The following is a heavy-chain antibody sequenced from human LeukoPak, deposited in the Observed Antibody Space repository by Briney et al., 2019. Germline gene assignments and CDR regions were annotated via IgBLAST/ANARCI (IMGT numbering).Heavy chain of an antibody. Sequence: ASVKVSCKASGGTFSSYAISWVRQAPGQGLEWVGGIIPIFGTANYAQKFQGRVTITADESTSTAYMELSSLRSEDTAVYYCVGGEELDEYCSGGSCLHHDYWGQGTLVTVSS. CDR2: IIPIFGTA. CDR1: GGTFSSYA. J-gene: IGHJ4*02. D-gene: IGHD2-15*01. CDR3: VGGEELDEYCSGGSCLHHDY. V-gene: IGHV1-69*13.